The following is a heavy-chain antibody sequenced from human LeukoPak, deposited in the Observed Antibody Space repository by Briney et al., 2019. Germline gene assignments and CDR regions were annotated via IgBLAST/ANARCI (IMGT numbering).Heavy chain of an antibody. CDR3: ARWSRYSSSSGLVYFDY. Sequence: GGSLRLSCVASGFTFDDYGMSWVRQAPGKGLEWVSGINWNGGSTIYADSVKGRFTISRDNAKNSLYLQMNSLRAEDTALYYCARWSRYSSSSGLVYFDYWGQGTLVTVSS. V-gene: IGHV3-20*04. J-gene: IGHJ4*02. CDR2: INWNGGST. CDR1: GFTFDDYG. D-gene: IGHD6-6*01.